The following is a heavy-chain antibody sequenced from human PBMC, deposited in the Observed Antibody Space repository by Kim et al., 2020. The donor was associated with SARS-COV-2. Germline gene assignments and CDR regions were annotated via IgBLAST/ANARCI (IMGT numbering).Heavy chain of an antibody. J-gene: IGHJ4*02. Sequence: YNPPHKSRVTISVATSWSQFSLRLNSVTAADTAVYYCARAGSWPLVLSLWGQGTLVTVSS. V-gene: IGHV4-59*01. CDR3: ARAGSWPLVLSL. D-gene: IGHD6-13*01.